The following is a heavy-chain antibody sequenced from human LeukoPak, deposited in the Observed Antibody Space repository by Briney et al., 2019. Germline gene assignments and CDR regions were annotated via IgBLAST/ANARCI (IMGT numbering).Heavy chain of an antibody. Sequence: PGGSLRLSCAASGFTFSSYEMNWVRQAPGKGLEWVSYISSSGSTIYYADSVKGRFTISRDNAKNSPYLQMNSLRAEDTAVYYCARDRVAAAGTFRVLFDYWGQGTLVTVSS. CDR3: ARDRVAAAGTFRVLFDY. CDR1: GFTFSSYE. D-gene: IGHD6-13*01. V-gene: IGHV3-48*03. CDR2: ISSSGSTI. J-gene: IGHJ4*02.